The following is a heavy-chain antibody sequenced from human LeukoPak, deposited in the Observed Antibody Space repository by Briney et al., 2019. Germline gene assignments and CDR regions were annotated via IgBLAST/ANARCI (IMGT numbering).Heavy chain of an antibody. D-gene: IGHD5-18*01. CDR1: GGSFSGYY. V-gene: IGHV4-34*01. CDR2: INHSGST. J-gene: IGHJ4*02. CDR3: ARSDTAMVNFDY. Sequence: PSETLSLTCAVYGGSFSGYYWSWIRQPPGKGLEWIGEINHSGSTNYNPSLKSRVTISVDTSKNQSSLKLSSVTAADTAVYYCARSDTAMVNFDYWGQGTLVTVSS.